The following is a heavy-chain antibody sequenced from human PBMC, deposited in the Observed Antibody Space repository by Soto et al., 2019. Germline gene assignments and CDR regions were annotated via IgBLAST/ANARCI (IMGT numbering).Heavy chain of an antibody. Sequence: QVQLVQSGAEVKKPGASVKVSCKASGYTFTSYYMHWVRQAPGQGLEWMGIINPSGGSTSYAQKFQGRVTMTRDTSTSTVYMELSSLGSEDTAVYYCARGRELLHYYYYGMDVWGQGTTVTVSS. CDR3: ARGRELLHYYYYGMDV. CDR1: GYTFTSYY. V-gene: IGHV1-46*01. D-gene: IGHD1-26*01. J-gene: IGHJ6*02. CDR2: INPSGGST.